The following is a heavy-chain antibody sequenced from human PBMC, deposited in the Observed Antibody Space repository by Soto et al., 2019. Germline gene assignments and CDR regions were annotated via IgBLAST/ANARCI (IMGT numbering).Heavy chain of an antibody. Sequence: QVQLVQSGPEVKNPGASMKVSCKASGNTFNRYGINWVRQAPGQGLEWVGWIDNQNGETKYAQTLQGRVSLTTDATKNPSYMELKNLKAGGPAIFHCSKGVVITATSLPTFHPWGPGILV. J-gene: IGHJ4*03. CDR3: SKGVVITATSLPTFHP. CDR1: GNTFNRYG. CDR2: IDNQNGET. D-gene: IGHD3-10*01. V-gene: IGHV1-18*04.